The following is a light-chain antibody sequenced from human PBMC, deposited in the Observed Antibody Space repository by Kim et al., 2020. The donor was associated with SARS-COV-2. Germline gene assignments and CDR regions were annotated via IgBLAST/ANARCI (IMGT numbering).Light chain of an antibody. J-gene: IGKJ2*01. CDR3: QQYGSSRYT. CDR2: SAS. CDR1: QSVTSSY. Sequence: EIVLTPSPGTLSLSPWERATLSCRASQSVTSSYLAWYQQRPGQAPRLLIYSASSRAPDIPDRFSGSGSGTDFSLTISRLEPEDFAMYYCQQYGSSRYTCGQGTKLEI. V-gene: IGKV3-20*01.